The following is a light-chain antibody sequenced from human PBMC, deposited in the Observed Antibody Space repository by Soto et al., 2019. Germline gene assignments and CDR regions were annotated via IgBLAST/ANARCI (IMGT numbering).Light chain of an antibody. Sequence: DIQMTQSPSSLSASVGDRVTITCRASQSISSYLNGYQQKPGKAPKLLIYAASSLQSGVPSRFSGSGSGTDFTLTISSLQPEDFATYYCQQSYSTPLTFGGGAKV. CDR3: QQSYSTPLT. CDR2: AAS. J-gene: IGKJ4*01. V-gene: IGKV1-39*01. CDR1: QSISSY.